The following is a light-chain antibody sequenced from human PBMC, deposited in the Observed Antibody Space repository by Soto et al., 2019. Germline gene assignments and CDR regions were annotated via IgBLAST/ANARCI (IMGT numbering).Light chain of an antibody. Sequence: DIQMTQSPSTLSGSVGDRVTITCRASQTISSWLAWYQQKPGKAPKRLIYKASTLKSGAPSRFSGSGSGTEFTLTIGSLQPDDFATYYCQQYNSYAEAFGEGTKVEL. J-gene: IGKJ1*01. V-gene: IGKV1-5*03. CDR2: KAS. CDR1: QTISSW. CDR3: QQYNSYAEA.